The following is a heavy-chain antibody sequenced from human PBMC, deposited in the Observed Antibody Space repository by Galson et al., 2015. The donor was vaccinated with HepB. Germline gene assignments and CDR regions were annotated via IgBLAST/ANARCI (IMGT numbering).Heavy chain of an antibody. V-gene: IGHV1-2*06. J-gene: IGHJ5*02. Sequence: SVKVSCKASGYTFTGYYMDWVRQAPGQGLEWMGRINPNSGGTYYAQKFQARVTMTRDTPISTVYMELTSLTSDDTAVYYCAIDYEGAGNWFGPWGQGTLVTVSS. CDR3: AIDYEGAGNWFGP. CDR1: GYTFTGYY. CDR2: INPNSGGT. D-gene: IGHD5-12*01.